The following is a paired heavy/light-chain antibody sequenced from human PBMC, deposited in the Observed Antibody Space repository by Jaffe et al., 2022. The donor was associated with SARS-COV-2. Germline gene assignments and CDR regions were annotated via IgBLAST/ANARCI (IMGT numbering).Light chain of an antibody. Sequence: DIQMTQYPSSLSASVGDRVTITCRASQGISTYLAWFQQKPGKAPKSLIYGASSLQSGVPSRFSGSASGTDFTLTISSLQPEDFAIYYCQQYNSYPFTFGPGTQVDMK. CDR3: QQYNSYPFT. CDR2: GAS. V-gene: IGKV1-16*01. CDR1: QGISTY. J-gene: IGKJ3*01.
Heavy chain of an antibody. V-gene: IGHV4-34*01. Sequence: QVQLQQSGAGLLRPSETLSLTCDIYGGSLRGHYWSWIRQPPGKGLEWIGEINYRGETAYNPSLKSRITISQDTSKNRFSLNLGSVTAADTAMYYCASHYWDSRGPGYWGQGTLVTVSS. CDR2: INYRGET. D-gene: IGHD3-22*01. J-gene: IGHJ4*02. CDR3: ASHYWDSRGPGY. CDR1: GGSLRGHY.